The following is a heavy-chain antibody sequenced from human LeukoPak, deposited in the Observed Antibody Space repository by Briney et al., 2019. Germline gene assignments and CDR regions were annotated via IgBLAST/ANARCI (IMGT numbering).Heavy chain of an antibody. D-gene: IGHD3-10*01. V-gene: IGHV1-69*05. J-gene: IGHJ3*01. Sequence: SVKVSCKASGGTFSSYAISWVRQAPGQGLEWMGGIIPIFGAANYAQKFQGRVTITTDESTSTAYMELSSLRSDDTAVYYCARRTYCASYYTPDDAFDVWGQGTMVTVSS. CDR2: IIPIFGAA. CDR3: ARRTYCASYYTPDDAFDV. CDR1: GGTFSSYA.